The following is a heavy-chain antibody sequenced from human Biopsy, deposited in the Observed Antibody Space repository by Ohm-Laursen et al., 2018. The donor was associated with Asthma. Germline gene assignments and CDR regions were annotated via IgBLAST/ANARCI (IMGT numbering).Heavy chain of an antibody. J-gene: IGHJ6*02. V-gene: IGHV4-39*01. CDR1: SGSGGYMRSGNYY. CDR2: IYYSGTT. D-gene: IGHD6-13*01. Sequence: GTLSLTCSLSSGSGGYMRSGNYYWGWNRQPPGKGLEWIGSIYYSGTTYYNPSLESRVTVSADTSKNQFSLKLTFVTAADTAVYYCVRGSSSWHHGPFHYYYGLDVWGQGTTATVSS. CDR3: VRGSSSWHHGPFHYYYGLDV.